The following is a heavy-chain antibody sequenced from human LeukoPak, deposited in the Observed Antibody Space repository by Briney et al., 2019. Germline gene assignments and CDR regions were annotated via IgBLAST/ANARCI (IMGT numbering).Heavy chain of an antibody. V-gene: IGHV3-33*01. Sequence: GGSLRLSCAASGFTFSSYGMHWVRQAPGKGLEWVAVIWYDGSNKYYADSVKGRFTISRDNSKNTLYLQMNSLRAEDTAVYYCARDGEYGTGSYYRGCFDYWGQGTLVTVSS. CDR2: IWYDGSNK. D-gene: IGHD3-10*01. J-gene: IGHJ4*02. CDR1: GFTFSSYG. CDR3: ARDGEYGTGSYYRGCFDY.